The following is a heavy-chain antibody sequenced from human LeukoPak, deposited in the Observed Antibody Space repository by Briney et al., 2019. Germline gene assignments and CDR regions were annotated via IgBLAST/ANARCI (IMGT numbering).Heavy chain of an antibody. V-gene: IGHV1-69*13. CDR1: GGTFSSYA. D-gene: IGHD5-24*01. CDR2: IIPIFGTA. CDR3: AREDEMATTYYFDY. Sequence: ASVKVSCKASGGTFSSYAISWVRQAPGQGLEWMGGIIPIFGTANYAQKFQGRVTITADESTSTAHMELSSLRSEDTAVYYCAREDEMATTYYFDYWGQGTLVTVSS. J-gene: IGHJ4*02.